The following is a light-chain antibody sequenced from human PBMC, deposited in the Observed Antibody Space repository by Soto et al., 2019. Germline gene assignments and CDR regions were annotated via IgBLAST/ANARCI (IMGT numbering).Light chain of an antibody. Sequence: DIQMTQSPSTLSASVGDRVTITCRASQSISSWLAWYQQKPGKAPKLLIYKASSLESGVPSRFNGSGSGTEFTLTFSSLQPDDFATYYCQQYNSYWTFGQGTNVEIK. V-gene: IGKV1-5*03. CDR3: QQYNSYWT. CDR1: QSISSW. J-gene: IGKJ1*01. CDR2: KAS.